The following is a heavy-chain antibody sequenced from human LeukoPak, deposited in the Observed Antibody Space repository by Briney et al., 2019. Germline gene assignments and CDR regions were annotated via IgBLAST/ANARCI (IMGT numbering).Heavy chain of an antibody. Sequence: PGGSLRLSCAASGFTFSDYYVSWVRQAPGKGLEWVSYISSSRSTVYYADSVKGRFTISRDNAKNSLYLQMNSLRAEDTAVYYCARYGYCTSTSCYKFPDYLGQGTLVTVSS. CDR1: GFTFSDYY. CDR3: ARYGYCTSTSCYKFPDY. D-gene: IGHD2-2*02. V-gene: IGHV3-11*01. J-gene: IGHJ4*02. CDR2: ISSSRSTV.